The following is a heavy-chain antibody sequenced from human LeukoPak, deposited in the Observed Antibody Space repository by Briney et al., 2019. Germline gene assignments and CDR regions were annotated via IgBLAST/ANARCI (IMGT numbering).Heavy chain of an antibody. Sequence: GASVKVSCKASGGTFSSYAISWVRQAPGQGLEWMGGIIPIFGTANYAQKFQGRVTITADESTSTAYMELSSLRSGDTAVYYCARDDYYDSSGHMGNALDIWGQGTMVTVSS. CDR2: IIPIFGTA. J-gene: IGHJ3*02. CDR1: GGTFSSYA. CDR3: ARDDYYDSSGHMGNALDI. D-gene: IGHD3-22*01. V-gene: IGHV1-69*01.